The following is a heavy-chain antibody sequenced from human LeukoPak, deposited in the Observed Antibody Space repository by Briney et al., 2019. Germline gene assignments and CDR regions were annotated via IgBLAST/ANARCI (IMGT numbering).Heavy chain of an antibody. V-gene: IGHV3-23*01. J-gene: IGHJ5*02. D-gene: IGHD2-2*01. CDR2: ISGSGGST. Sequence: GGSLRLSCAASGLTFSSYAMSWVRQAPGKGLEWVSAISGSGGSTYYADSVKGRFTISRDNSKNTLYLQMNSLRAEDTAVYYCAKGASGRYCSSTSCPPFDPWGQGTLVTVSS. CDR1: GLTFSSYA. CDR3: AKGASGRYCSSTSCPPFDP.